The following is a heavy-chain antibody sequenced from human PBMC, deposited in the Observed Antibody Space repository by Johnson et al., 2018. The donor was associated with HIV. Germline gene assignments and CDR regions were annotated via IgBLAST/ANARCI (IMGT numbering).Heavy chain of an antibody. V-gene: IGHV3-30*02. CDR2: IRYDGSNK. D-gene: IGHD4-17*01. CDR1: GFTFSSYG. J-gene: IGHJ3*02. Sequence: VQLVESGGGVVQPGGSLRLSCAVSGFTFSSYGMHWVRQAPGKGLEWVAFIRYDGSNKYYADSVKGRFTISRDNSKNTLYLQMNSLRADDTAVYYCAKDRFTVTDAFDIWGQGTMVTASS. CDR3: AKDRFTVTDAFDI.